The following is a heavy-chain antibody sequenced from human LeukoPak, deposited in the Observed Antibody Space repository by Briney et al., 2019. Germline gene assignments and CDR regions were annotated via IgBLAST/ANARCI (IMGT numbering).Heavy chain of an antibody. CDR2: IYYSGGT. CDR1: GFTVSSNY. V-gene: IGHV4-30-4*08. Sequence: LRLSCAASGFTVSSNYMSWIRQPPGKGLEWIGYIYYSGGTYSNPSLKSRVTMSVDTSKNQFSLKLSSVTAADTAVYYCARDRGGYGAQQDYWGQGTLVTVSS. CDR3: ARDRGGYGAQQDY. J-gene: IGHJ4*02. D-gene: IGHD3-16*01.